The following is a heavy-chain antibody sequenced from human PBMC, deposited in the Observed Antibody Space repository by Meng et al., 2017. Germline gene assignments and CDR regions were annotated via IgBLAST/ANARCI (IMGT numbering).Heavy chain of an antibody. D-gene: IGHD2-15*01. CDR2: INPSGGST. CDR3: ARSHYTGYCSGGSCYSHLGY. CDR1: GYTFTSYY. V-gene: IGHV1-46*01. J-gene: IGHJ4*02. Sequence: ASVMVSCKASGYTFTSYYMLWVRQAPGQGLEWMGIINPSGGSTSYAQKFQGRVTMTRDTSTSTVYMELSSRRSEDTAVYYCARSHYTGYCSGGSCYSHLGYWGQGTLVTVSS.